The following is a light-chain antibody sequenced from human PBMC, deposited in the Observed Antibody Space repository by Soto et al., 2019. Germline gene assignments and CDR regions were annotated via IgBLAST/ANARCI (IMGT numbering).Light chain of an antibody. V-gene: IGLV2-11*01. Sequence: QSVLTQPRSVSGSPGQSVTISCTGTSSDVGAYNFVSWYQHNPGKAPKLMIFDVSARPSGVPDRFSGSKSANTASLTISGLQTEDAADYYCCSYAGTYIPLFGGGTKRTVL. CDR1: SSDVGAYNF. CDR3: CSYAGTYIPL. J-gene: IGLJ2*01. CDR2: DVS.